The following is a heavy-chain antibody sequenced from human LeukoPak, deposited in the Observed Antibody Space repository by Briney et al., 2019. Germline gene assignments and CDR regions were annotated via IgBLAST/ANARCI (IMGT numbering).Heavy chain of an antibody. CDR2: IHYSGST. CDR3: ARHATLVLWTDY. J-gene: IGHJ4*02. Sequence: PSETLSLTCTVSGGSISAYYWSWIRQPPGKGLEWIGYIHYSGSTNYNPSLKSRVTISVDTSKNQFSLKLTSVTAADTAVYYCARHATLVLWTDYWGQGTLATVSS. D-gene: IGHD2-21*01. CDR1: GGSISAYY. V-gene: IGHV4-59*08.